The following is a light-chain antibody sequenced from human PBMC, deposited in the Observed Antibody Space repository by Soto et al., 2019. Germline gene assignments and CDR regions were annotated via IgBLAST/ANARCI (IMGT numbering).Light chain of an antibody. J-gene: IGKJ2*01. CDR2: RAS. Sequence: DIRLTQSPATLSIFVGDRGTITCRASQSISSWLAWYQQKPGKVPKLLIYRASGVDSGVPSRFSGNGSGTEFTLTISSLQPVDSASYYCQQNKSYPYTFGQGTKVEIK. V-gene: IGKV1-5*03. CDR1: QSISSW. CDR3: QQNKSYPYT.